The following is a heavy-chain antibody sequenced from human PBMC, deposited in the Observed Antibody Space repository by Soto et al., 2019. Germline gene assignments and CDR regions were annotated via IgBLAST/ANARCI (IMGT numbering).Heavy chain of an antibody. J-gene: IGHJ3*01. V-gene: IGHV3-23*01. D-gene: IGHD2-8*02. CDR2: ISGSGGGT. CDR1: GFIFSNYA. CDR3: AKPSSSLVAVFDV. Sequence: EMQLLESGGGLVQPGGSLRLSCAASGFIFSNYAMSWVRQAPGKGLEWASAISGSGGGTYSAGSVKGRFTISRDNSKNTLSLQMNSVRAEDTAVYYCAKPSSSLVAVFDVWGQGTLVTVSS.